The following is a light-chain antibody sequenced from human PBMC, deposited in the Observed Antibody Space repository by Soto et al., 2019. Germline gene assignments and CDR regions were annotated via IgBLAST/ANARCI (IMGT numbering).Light chain of an antibody. Sequence: EIVMTQSPATLSVSPGDRATLSCRASQSVDNDLAWYQQKPGQPPRLLIYDASTRATGIPARFSGSQSGTEFTLTISSLRSEDSGIYYCQQYFEWPPMTFGQGTKVEI. CDR3: QQYFEWPPMT. CDR1: QSVDND. J-gene: IGKJ1*01. CDR2: DAS. V-gene: IGKV3D-15*01.